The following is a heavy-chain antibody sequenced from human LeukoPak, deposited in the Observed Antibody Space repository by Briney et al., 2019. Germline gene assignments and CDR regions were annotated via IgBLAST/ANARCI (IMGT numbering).Heavy chain of an antibody. D-gene: IGHD2-8*01. Sequence: PGGSLRLSCAASGFSFSDYYMSWIRQAPGKGLEWVSYISSSSSSYTNYADSVKGRFTSSRDNAKNSLYLQMNSLRAEDTAVYYCARDRGCTNGVCYTAFDIWGQGTMVTVSS. CDR1: GFSFSDYY. V-gene: IGHV3-11*06. CDR2: ISSSSSSYT. CDR3: ARDRGCTNGVCYTAFDI. J-gene: IGHJ3*02.